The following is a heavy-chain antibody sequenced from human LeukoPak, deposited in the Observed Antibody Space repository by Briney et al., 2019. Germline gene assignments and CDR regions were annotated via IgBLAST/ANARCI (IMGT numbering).Heavy chain of an antibody. Sequence: SETLSLTCTVSGGSISSSSYYWGWIRQPPGKGLEWIVSIYYSGSTYYNPSLKSRVTISVDTSKNQFSLKLSSVTAADTAVYYCARKGELYSSSWYVDEYFQRWGQGTLVTVSS. CDR2: IYYSGST. V-gene: IGHV4-39*01. CDR3: ARKGELYSSSWYVDEYFQR. D-gene: IGHD6-13*01. J-gene: IGHJ1*01. CDR1: GGSISSSSYY.